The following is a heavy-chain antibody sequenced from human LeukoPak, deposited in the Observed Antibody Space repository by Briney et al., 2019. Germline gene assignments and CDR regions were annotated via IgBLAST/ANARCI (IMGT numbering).Heavy chain of an antibody. D-gene: IGHD4-17*01. V-gene: IGHV3-21*01. CDR1: GFTFSSYS. Sequence: GGSLRLSCAASGFTFSSYSMNWVRQAPGKGLEWVSSISSSSSSYIYYADSVKGRFTISRDNAKNSLYLQMNSLRAEDTAVYYCARGVYGDYDNYFDYWGQGTLVTVSS. CDR2: ISSSSSSYI. CDR3: ARGVYGDYDNYFDY. J-gene: IGHJ4*02.